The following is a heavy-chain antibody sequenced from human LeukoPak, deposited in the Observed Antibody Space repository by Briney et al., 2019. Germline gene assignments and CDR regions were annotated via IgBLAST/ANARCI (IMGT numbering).Heavy chain of an antibody. J-gene: IGHJ4*02. D-gene: IGHD3-10*01. V-gene: IGHV4-39*07. CDR2: MYYRGST. CDR3: ASTGVVRGAVIDY. Sequence: PSETLSLTCTVSGGSINSSSYYWGWVRQPPGKGLEWIGSMYYRGSTYYNPSLKSRVTMSVDTSQNQFSLELSSVTAADTAVYYCASTGVVRGAVIDYWGQGTLVTVSS. CDR1: GGSINSSSYY.